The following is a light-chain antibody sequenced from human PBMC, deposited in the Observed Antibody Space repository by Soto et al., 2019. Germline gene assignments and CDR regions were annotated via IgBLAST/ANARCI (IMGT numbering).Light chain of an antibody. CDR1: SSDVGYTF. J-gene: IGLJ1*01. Sequence: QSALTQPASVSGSPGQPITVSCTATSSDVGYTFVSWYQHHPGKAPKLLIYDVANRPSGVSTRFSGSRSGDTASLTISGLQAEDEADYFCSAYTSSTTLLVFGTGTKVTVL. CDR2: DVA. CDR3: SAYTSSTTLLV. V-gene: IGLV2-14*03.